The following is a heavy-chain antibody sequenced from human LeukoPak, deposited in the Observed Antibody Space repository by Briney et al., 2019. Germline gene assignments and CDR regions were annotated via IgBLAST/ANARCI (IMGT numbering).Heavy chain of an antibody. V-gene: IGHV1-69*13. CDR2: IIPIFDTA. D-gene: IGHD3-22*01. J-gene: IGHJ6*03. Sequence: SVKVSCKASGGTFSNYAVTWVRQAPGQGLEWMGGIIPIFDTAHYAQKFQGRVTITADESTSTAYMELSSLRSEDTAVYYCARGTYVSSGYYSGGYYYYMDVWGKGTTVTVPS. CDR1: GGTFSNYA. CDR3: ARGTYVSSGYYSGGYYYYMDV.